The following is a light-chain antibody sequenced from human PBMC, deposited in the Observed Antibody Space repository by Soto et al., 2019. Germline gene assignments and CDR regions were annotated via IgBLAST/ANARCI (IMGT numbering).Light chain of an antibody. V-gene: IGKV3-20*01. CDR1: QSVSQY. J-gene: IGKJ3*01. Sequence: EIVLTQSPGTLSWSLGERATLSCRASQSVSQYLAWYQQKPGQAPRLLIYGASSRANGIPDRFSGSGSGTDFTVTINGLEPEDVAVYYCQQYATSARLTFGRGTNVDI. CDR2: GAS. CDR3: QQYATSARLT.